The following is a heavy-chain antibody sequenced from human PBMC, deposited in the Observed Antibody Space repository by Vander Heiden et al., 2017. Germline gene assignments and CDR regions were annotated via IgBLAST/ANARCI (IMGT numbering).Heavy chain of an antibody. J-gene: IGHJ5*02. CDR3: ARLCRIQATSAPACIDV. Sequence: AASGFAFSRSTLNWVRQAPGKGLEWIAFISRSSTDICYAASFKGRFTISSDKSNNSFYLQWSSLRASDTAMYYCARLCRIQATSAPACIDVWGQGTLVTVSS. CDR1: GFAFSRST. CDR2: ISRSSTDI. D-gene: IGHD1-26*01. V-gene: IGHV3-21*01.